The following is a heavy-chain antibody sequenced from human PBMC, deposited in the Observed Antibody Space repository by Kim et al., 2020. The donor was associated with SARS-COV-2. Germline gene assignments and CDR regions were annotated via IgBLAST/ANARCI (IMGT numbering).Heavy chain of an antibody. V-gene: IGHV3-7*01. CDR3: ARVKHYGMDV. CDR1: AFIFTSSW. CDR2: INEDGSEK. J-gene: IGHJ6*02. Sequence: GGSLRLSCAASAFIFTSSWMTWVRQAPGKGLEWVANINEDGSEKYYVDSVKGRFTISRDNAQNSVYLQMNSLRVADTAVYYCARVKHYGMDVWGQGTTVTVSS.